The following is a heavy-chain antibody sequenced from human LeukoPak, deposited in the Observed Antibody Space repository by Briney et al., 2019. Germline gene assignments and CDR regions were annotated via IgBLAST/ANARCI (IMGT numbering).Heavy chain of an antibody. V-gene: IGHV3-11*01. Sequence: GGSLRLSCAASGFTFSDYYMSWIRQAPGKGLEWVSYISSSGSTIYYADSVKGRFTISRDNAKNSLYLQMNSLRAEDTAVYYCAREVVQDYYDSSGYYYWSRGWFAPWGQGTLVTVSS. CDR2: ISSSGSTI. J-gene: IGHJ5*02. CDR1: GFTFSDYY. D-gene: IGHD3-22*01. CDR3: AREVVQDYYDSSGYYYWSRGWFAP.